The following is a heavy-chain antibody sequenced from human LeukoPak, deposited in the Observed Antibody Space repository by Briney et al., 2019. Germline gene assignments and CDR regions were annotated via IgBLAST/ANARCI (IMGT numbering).Heavy chain of an antibody. CDR3: ARDTAAANDY. Sequence: GGSLRLSCAASEFTFSSYAMHWVRQAPGKGLEWVAVISYDGSNKYYADSVKGRFTISRDNSKNTLYLQMNSLRAEDTAVYYCARDTAAANDYWGQGTLVTVSS. CDR1: EFTFSSYA. D-gene: IGHD6-25*01. CDR2: ISYDGSNK. V-gene: IGHV3-30-3*01. J-gene: IGHJ4*02.